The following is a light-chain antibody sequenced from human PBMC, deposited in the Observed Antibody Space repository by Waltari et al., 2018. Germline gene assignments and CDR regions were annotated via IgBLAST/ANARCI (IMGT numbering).Light chain of an antibody. CDR2: EAT. J-gene: IGLJ2*01. CDR3: CSYAGENTMI. V-gene: IGLV2-23*01. CDR1: YYDIGDYDL. Sequence: QSALTQPASVSGSPGQSVTISCTGTYYDIGDYDLVSWYQQYPVKAPILIIYEATSRPSWFSSRFSASKCGNTASLTISGLQTEDEAHYYCCSYAGENTMIFGGGTRLTVL.